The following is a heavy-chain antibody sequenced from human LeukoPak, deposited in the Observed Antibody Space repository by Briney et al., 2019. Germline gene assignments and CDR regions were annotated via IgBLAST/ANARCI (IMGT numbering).Heavy chain of an antibody. CDR2: IGSSSSYI. V-gene: IGHV3-21*01. CDR1: GFTFSSYS. Sequence: GGSLRLSCAASGFTFSSYSMNWVRQAPGKGLEWVSSIGSSSSYIYYGDSVKGRFTISRDNAKNSLYLQMNRLRAEDTAAYYCARYLAHCSSTSCYSQNWFDPWGQGTLVTVSS. CDR3: ARYLAHCSSTSCYSQNWFDP. J-gene: IGHJ5*02. D-gene: IGHD2-2*01.